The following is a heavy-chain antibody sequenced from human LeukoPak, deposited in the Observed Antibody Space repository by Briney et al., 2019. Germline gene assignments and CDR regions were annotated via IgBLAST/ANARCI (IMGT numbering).Heavy chain of an antibody. V-gene: IGHV3-7*01. CDR1: GFIFSSYW. Sequence: GGSLRLSCEVSGFIFSSYWMSWVRQAPGKGLEWVGNINQEGSERNHGDSVNGRFTISRDNAENSLYLQMNSLRAEDTAVYYCAKDRCSNGIGCYYYYMDVWGKGTTVTISS. D-gene: IGHD2-8*01. CDR3: AKDRCSNGIGCYYYYMDV. CDR2: INQEGSER. J-gene: IGHJ6*03.